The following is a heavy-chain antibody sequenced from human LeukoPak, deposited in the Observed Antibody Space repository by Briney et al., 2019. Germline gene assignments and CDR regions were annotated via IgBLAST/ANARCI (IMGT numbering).Heavy chain of an antibody. D-gene: IGHD2-15*01. CDR3: AKQLGYCSDGSCYFPY. J-gene: IGHJ4*02. V-gene: IGHV3-23*01. CDR2: ISNNGGYT. Sequence: WVRQAPGKGLEWVSAISNNGGYTYYADSVQGRFTISRDNSKSTLCLQMNSLRAEDTAVYYCAKQLGYCSDGSCYFPYWGQGTLVTVSS.